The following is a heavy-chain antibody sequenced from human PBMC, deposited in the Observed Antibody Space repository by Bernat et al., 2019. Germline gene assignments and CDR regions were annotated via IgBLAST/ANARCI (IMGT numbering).Heavy chain of an antibody. D-gene: IGHD1-26*01. V-gene: IGHV3-74*01. CDR1: GFTFSSYW. CDR3: ARDGGNYWGWFDP. Sequence: EVQLVESGGGLVQPGGSLRLSCAASGFTFSSYWMHWVRQAPGKGLVWVSRINSDGSSTSYADSVKGRLTISRDNAKNTVYLQMNSLRAEDTAVYYCARDGGNYWGWFDPWGQGTLVTVSS. CDR2: INSDGSST. J-gene: IGHJ5*02.